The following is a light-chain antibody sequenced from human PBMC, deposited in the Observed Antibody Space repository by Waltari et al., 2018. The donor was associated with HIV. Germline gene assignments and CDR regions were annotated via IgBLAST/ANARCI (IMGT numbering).Light chain of an antibody. CDR1: QSLVHENGNTY. CDR2: RAS. V-gene: IGKV2-24*01. CDR3: MQVRSYPRT. Sequence: DIVLTQTPLSAAFIVGQSASITCRSSQSLVHENGNTYLSWFYQRPGEPPRLLMYRASLRLPGVPDRFSGGGAGTQFTLKISSVEADDVGMYYCMQVRSYPRTFGQGTKVEI. J-gene: IGKJ1*01.